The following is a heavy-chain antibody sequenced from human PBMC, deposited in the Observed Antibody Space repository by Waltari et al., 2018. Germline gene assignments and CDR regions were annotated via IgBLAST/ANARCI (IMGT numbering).Heavy chain of an antibody. CDR2: INPNSGGT. CDR3: ARDQGLGSGAMDY. J-gene: IGHJ4*02. Sequence: QVQLVQSGAEVKKPGASVKVSCKASGYTFTGYYMHWVRQAPGQGREWMGRINPNSGGTNYAQKFQGRVTMTRDTSISTAYMELSRLRSDDTAVYYCARDQGLGSGAMDYWGQGTLVTVSS. CDR1: GYTFTGYY. V-gene: IGHV1-2*06. D-gene: IGHD6-19*01.